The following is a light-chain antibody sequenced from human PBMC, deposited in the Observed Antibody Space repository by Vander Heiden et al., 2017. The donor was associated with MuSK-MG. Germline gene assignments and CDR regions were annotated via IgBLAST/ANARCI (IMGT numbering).Light chain of an antibody. CDR3: QQYDNICT. J-gene: IGKJ1*01. V-gene: IGKV1-33*01. CDR1: QDISNY. Sequence: DIQMTQSPSSLSASVGDRVTITCQASQDISNYLKWYQQKPGKAPKLLIYDASNLETGVPSRFSGSGSGTDFTFKISSMQPEDIATYYCQQYDNICTFGQGTKVEIK. CDR2: DAS.